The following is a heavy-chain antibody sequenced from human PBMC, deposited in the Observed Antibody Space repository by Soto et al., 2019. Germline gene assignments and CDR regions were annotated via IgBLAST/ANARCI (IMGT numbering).Heavy chain of an antibody. CDR3: VAYCSSTSCFNWFDP. CDR1: GGSFSGYY. D-gene: IGHD2-2*01. CDR2: INHSGST. V-gene: IGHV4-34*01. Sequence: QVQLQQWGAGLLKPSETLSLTCAVYGGSFSGYYWSWIRQPPGKGLEWIGEINHSGSTNYNPSLKSRVTIVVDTSKNQFSLKLSSVTAADTAVYYCVAYCSSTSCFNWFDPWGQGTLVTVSS. J-gene: IGHJ5*02.